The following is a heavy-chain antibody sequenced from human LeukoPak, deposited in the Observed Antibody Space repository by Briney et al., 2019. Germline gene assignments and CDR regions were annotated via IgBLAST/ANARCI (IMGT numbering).Heavy chain of an antibody. CDR2: IWYDGSNK. D-gene: IGHD3-16*01. J-gene: IGHJ6*02. CDR1: GFTFSSYG. V-gene: IGHV3-33*01. Sequence: GGSLRLSCAASGFTFSSYGMHWVRQAPGKGLEWVAVIWYDGSNKYYADSVKGRFTISRDNSKNTLYLQMSSLRAEDTAVYYCARSAVYDYVWGSWSYYYGMDVWGQGTTVTVSS. CDR3: ARSAVYDYVWGSWSYYYGMDV.